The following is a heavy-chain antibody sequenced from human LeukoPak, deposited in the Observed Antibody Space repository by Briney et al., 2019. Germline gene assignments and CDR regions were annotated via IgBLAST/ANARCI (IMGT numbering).Heavy chain of an antibody. V-gene: IGHV4-59*01. CDR2: IYNSGST. CDR3: AAAQGSYYDILTGHSLDY. Sequence: SSETLSLTCTVSGGSISSYYWSWIRQPPAKGLEWIGYIYNSGSTNYNPSLKSRVTISVDTSKNQFSLKLSSVTAADTAAYYCAAAQGSYYDILTGHSLDYWGQGTLVTVSS. J-gene: IGHJ4*02. D-gene: IGHD3-9*01. CDR1: GGSISSYY.